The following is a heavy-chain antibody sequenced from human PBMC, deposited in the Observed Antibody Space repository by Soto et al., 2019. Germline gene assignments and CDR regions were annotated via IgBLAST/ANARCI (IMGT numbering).Heavy chain of an antibody. V-gene: IGHV1-58*01. J-gene: IGHJ6*02. CDR1: GFTFTSSA. Sequence: QMQLVQSGPEVKKPGTSVKVSCKASGFTFTSSAVQWVRQARGQRLEWIGWIVVCTGNTNYAQKFQERVTLTRDISTSTASMELSSLRSEDTAVYYCAADSKVLNYSYGMDVFVQGTKVTVSS. CDR2: IVVCTGNT. CDR3: AADSKVLNYSYGMDV. D-gene: IGHD1-1*01.